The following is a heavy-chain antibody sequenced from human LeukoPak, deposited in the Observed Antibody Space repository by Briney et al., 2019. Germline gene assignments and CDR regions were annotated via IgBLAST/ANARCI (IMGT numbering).Heavy chain of an antibody. V-gene: IGHV4-39*01. Sequence: RPSETLSLTCTVSGGSISSSSYYWGWIRQSPGKGLEWIGSISYSGSTFYNPSLKSRVTLSVDTSKNQFSLKLSSVTAADTAVYYCARHYHYGSGSYRPLDPWGQGTLVTVSS. CDR1: GGSISSSSYY. CDR3: ARHYHYGSGSYRPLDP. D-gene: IGHD3-10*01. J-gene: IGHJ5*02. CDR2: ISYSGST.